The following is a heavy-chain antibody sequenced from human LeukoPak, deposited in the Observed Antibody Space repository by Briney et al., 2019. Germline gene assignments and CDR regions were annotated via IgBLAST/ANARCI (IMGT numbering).Heavy chain of an antibody. CDR2: IYPGDSNT. D-gene: IGHD2-15*01. CDR3: ARTYCSGGGCLGSFDY. Sequence: GESLKISCKGSGYTFNTHWIGWVRQMPGKGPEWMGIIYPGDSNTRYSPSFQGQVTISVDKSITTAYLQWTTLKASDTAMYYCARTYCSGGGCLGSFDYWGHGTLVTVSS. CDR1: GYTFNTHW. V-gene: IGHV5-51*01. J-gene: IGHJ4*01.